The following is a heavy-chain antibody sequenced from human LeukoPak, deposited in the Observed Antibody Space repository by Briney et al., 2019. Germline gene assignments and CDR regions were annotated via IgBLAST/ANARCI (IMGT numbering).Heavy chain of an antibody. D-gene: IGHD3-10*01. V-gene: IGHV1-8*01. CDR3: ARGRATMVRGVIAK. Sequence: ASVKVSCKASGYTFTSYDINWVRQATGQGLEWMGWMNPNSGNTGYAQKFQGRVTMTRNTSISTAYMKLSSLRSEDTAVYYCARGRATMVRGVIAKWGQGTLVTVSS. J-gene: IGHJ4*02. CDR1: GYTFTSYD. CDR2: MNPNSGNT.